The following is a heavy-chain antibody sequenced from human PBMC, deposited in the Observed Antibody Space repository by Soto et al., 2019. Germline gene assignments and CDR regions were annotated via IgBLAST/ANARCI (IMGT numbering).Heavy chain of an antibody. J-gene: IGHJ4*02. D-gene: IGHD4-17*01. CDR2: VSGGVDIT. Sequence: GGSLRLSCAASGFTFSTYAMSWFRQAPGKGLEWVSGVSGGVDITQYADSVRGRFTISGDNSKNTLYLQMNSLRADDTAVFYCAKDATVTPYDYYSDSWGEGTLVTISS. CDR1: GFTFSTYA. CDR3: AKDATVTPYDYYSDS. V-gene: IGHV3-23*01.